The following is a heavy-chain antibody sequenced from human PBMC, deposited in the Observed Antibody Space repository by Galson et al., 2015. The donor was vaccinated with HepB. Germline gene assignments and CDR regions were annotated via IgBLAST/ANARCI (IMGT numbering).Heavy chain of an antibody. V-gene: IGHV1-2*02. CDR1: GYTFTGYY. Sequence: SCKASGYTFTGYYMHWVRQAPGQGLEWMGWINPNSGGTNYAQKFQGRVTMTRDTSISTAYMELSRLRSDDTAVYYCARPPLRIVVVPAADWYFDLWGRGTLVTVSS. D-gene: IGHD2-2*01. CDR3: ARPPLRIVVVPAADWYFDL. J-gene: IGHJ2*01. CDR2: INPNSGGT.